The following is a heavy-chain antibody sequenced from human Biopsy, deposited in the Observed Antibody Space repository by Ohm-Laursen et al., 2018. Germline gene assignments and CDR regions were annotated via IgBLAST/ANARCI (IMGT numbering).Heavy chain of an antibody. V-gene: IGHV4-38-2*01. CDR2: ISHSGNT. CDR3: ARHPTGFWFDP. Sequence: TLSLTCAVFGFSISSGHYWAWIRQPPGKGLEWIGTISHSGNTYYNPSLKSRVTISVDTSTNQFSLKVSSVTAADTALYFCARHPTGFWFDPWGHGTLVTVSS. CDR1: GFSISSGHY. J-gene: IGHJ5*02.